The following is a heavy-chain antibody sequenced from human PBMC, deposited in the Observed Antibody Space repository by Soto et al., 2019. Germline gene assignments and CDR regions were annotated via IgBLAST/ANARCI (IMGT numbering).Heavy chain of an antibody. CDR2: VNHSGEA. CDR1: GGSFRNYY. V-gene: IGHV4-34*01. CDR3: ARVRCGSTSCLRLDY. J-gene: IGHJ4*02. Sequence: PSETLSLTCGVYGGSFRNYYWIWVRQPPGKGLEWIGEVNHSGEATYNPSLQSRITISLDTSNNQFSLKMTSVTAADTAVYYCARVRCGSTSCLRLDYWGQGTLVTVSS. D-gene: IGHD2-2*01.